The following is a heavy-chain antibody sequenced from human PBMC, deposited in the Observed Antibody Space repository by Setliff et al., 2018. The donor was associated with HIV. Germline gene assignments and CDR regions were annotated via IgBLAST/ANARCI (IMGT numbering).Heavy chain of an antibody. CDR2: IIPIFNTA. J-gene: IGHJ6*03. CDR3: ARIVRPSYYYYYMDV. Sequence: RASVKVSCKASGGTFSSYAISWVRQAPGQGLEWMGGIIPIFNTANYAQKFQGRVTITADESTSTAYMELSSLRSEDTAVYYCARIVRPSYYYYYMDVWGKGTTVTVSS. V-gene: IGHV1-69*13. D-gene: IGHD3-10*02. CDR1: GGTFSSYA.